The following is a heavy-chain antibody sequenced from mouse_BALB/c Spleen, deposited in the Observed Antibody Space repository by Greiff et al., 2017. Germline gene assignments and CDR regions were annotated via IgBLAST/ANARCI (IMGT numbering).Heavy chain of an antibody. V-gene: IGHV1-7*01. J-gene: IGHJ2*01. CDR1: GYTFTSYW. D-gene: IGHD2-10*01. CDR3: ARGSYYGNSPYYFDY. CDR2: INPSTGYT. Sequence: QVQLQQSGAELAKPGASVKMSCKASGYTFTSYWMHWVKQRPGQGLEWIGYINPSTGYTEYNQKFKDKATLTADKSSSTAYMQLSSLTSEDSAVYYCARGSYYGNSPYYFDYWGQGTTLTVSS.